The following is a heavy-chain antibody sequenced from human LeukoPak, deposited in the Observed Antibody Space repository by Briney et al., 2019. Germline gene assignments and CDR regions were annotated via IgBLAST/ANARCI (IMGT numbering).Heavy chain of an antibody. CDR2: IWYDGSNK. D-gene: IGHD5-18*01. CDR1: GFTFSSYG. CDR3: ARDGRGGIQLWLPLDY. J-gene: IGHJ4*02. Sequence: GGSLRLSCAASGFTFSSYGMHWVRQAPGKGLEWVAVIWYDGSNKYYADSVKGRFTISRDNSKNTLYLQMNSLRAEDTAVYYCARDGRGGIQLWLPLDYWGQGTLVTVSS. V-gene: IGHV3-33*01.